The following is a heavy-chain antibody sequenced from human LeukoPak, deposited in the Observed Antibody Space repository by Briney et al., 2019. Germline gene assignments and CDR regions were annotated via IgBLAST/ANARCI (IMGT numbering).Heavy chain of an antibody. V-gene: IGHV1-69*13. Sequence: SVKVSCKASGGTFSSYAISWVRQAPGQGLEWMGGIIPIFGTANYAQKFQGRVTITADESTSTAYMELSSLRSEDTAVYYCASRHCSGGDCYFAGADPFDHWGQGTLVTVSS. CDR2: IIPIFGTA. J-gene: IGHJ4*02. CDR1: GGTFSSYA. D-gene: IGHD2-21*01. CDR3: ASRHCSGGDCYFAGADPFDH.